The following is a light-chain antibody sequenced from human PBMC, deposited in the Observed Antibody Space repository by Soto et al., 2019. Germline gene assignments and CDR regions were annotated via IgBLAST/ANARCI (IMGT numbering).Light chain of an antibody. V-gene: IGLV2-14*01. CDR2: EVS. Sequence: QSVLTQPASVSGSPGQSITISCTGTSSDDGGYNYVSWYQHHPGKAPKLMIYEVSNRPSGVSNRFSGSKSGNTASLTISGLQAEDEADYYCSSYRDTHNLVFGIGTKVTVL. CDR3: SSYRDTHNLV. CDR1: SSDDGGYNY. J-gene: IGLJ1*01.